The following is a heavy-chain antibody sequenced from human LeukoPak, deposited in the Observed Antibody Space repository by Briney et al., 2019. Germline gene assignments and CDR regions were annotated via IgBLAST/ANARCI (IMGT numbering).Heavy chain of an antibody. CDR1: GFTFRNFW. V-gene: IGHV3-7*01. D-gene: IGHD3-3*01. CDR3: ARDRYDFWSGYLDY. J-gene: IGHJ4*02. Sequence: GGSLRLSCAASGFTFRNFWMNWARQTPGKGLEWVANIKQDGSEKYYVDSVKGRFTISRDNAKNSLYLQMNSLRAEDTAVYYCARDRYDFWSGYLDYWGQGTLVTVSS. CDR2: IKQDGSEK.